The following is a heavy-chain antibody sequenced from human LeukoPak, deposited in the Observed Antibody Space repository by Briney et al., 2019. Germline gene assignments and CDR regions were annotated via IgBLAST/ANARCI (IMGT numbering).Heavy chain of an antibody. J-gene: IGHJ6*02. D-gene: IGHD3-10*01. CDR1: GFSFEDYA. CDR3: TKDKGGHGSGSYIWAGMDV. CDR2: ISWNSGNI. Sequence: GRSLRLSRAAPGFSFEDYAMHWVRQAPGKGLEWVSGISWNSGNIGYADSVKGRFTISRDNAKNSLYLQMNSLRAEDTALYYCTKDKGGHGSGSYIWAGMDVWGQGTTVTVSS. V-gene: IGHV3-9*01.